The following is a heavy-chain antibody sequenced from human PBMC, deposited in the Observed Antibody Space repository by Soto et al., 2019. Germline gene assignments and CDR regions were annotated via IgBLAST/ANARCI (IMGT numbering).Heavy chain of an antibody. CDR3: ARAVAVPAAFDY. CDR1: GYTFTAYA. V-gene: IGHV1-3*05. D-gene: IGHD6-19*01. CDR2: INAGNGNT. J-gene: IGHJ4*02. Sequence: QVQLVQSGAEEKKPGASVKVSCKASGYTFTAYAMHWVRQAPGQRLERMGWINAGNGNTKHSQKFQGRVTLTRDTSASTAYTELSSLRSEDTAVYYCARAVAVPAAFDYWGQGTLVTVSS.